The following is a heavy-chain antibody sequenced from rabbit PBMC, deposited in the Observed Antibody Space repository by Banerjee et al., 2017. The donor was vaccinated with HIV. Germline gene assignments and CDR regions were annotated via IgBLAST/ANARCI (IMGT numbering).Heavy chain of an antibody. CDR1: GFDFSSSYC. J-gene: IGHJ4*01. Sequence: QQQLEESGGGLVKPEGSLTLTCKASGFDFSSSYCMCWVRQAPGKGLEWIGCIYTGSGGNPYYANWAKGRFTISKPSSTTVTLQMTSLTAADTATYFCARRYAVSSGGYNYFNLWGPGTLVTVS. CDR2: IYTGSGGNP. V-gene: IGHV1S45*01. D-gene: IGHD1-1*01. CDR3: ARRYAVSSGGYNYFNL.